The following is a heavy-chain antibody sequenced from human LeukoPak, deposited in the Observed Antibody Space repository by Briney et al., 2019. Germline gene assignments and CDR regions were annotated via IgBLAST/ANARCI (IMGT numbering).Heavy chain of an antibody. J-gene: IGHJ6*03. CDR2: ITGSGGST. CDR1: GFTFSNYG. V-gene: IGHV3-23*01. CDR3: AKVSGYYYYMDV. Sequence: GGSLRLSCAASGFTFSNYGLSWVRQAPGKGLEWVSGITGSGGSTYYADSVKGRFTISRDNSKNTLYLQMNSLRAEDTAVYYCAKVSGYYYYMDVWGKGTTVTVSS.